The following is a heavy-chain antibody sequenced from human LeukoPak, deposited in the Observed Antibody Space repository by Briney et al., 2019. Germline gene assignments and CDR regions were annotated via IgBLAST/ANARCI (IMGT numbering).Heavy chain of an antibody. CDR2: ISGSGGST. V-gene: IGHV3-23*01. J-gene: IGHJ4*02. Sequence: GGSLRLSCAASGFTFSSYAMSWVRQAPGKGLEWVSAISGSGGSTYYADSVKGRFTISRDNSKNTLYLQMNSLRAEDTAVYYCASTRYYDFWSGSRDLYYFDYWGQGTLVTVSS. CDR1: GFTFSSYA. CDR3: ASTRYYDFWSGSRDLYYFDY. D-gene: IGHD3-3*01.